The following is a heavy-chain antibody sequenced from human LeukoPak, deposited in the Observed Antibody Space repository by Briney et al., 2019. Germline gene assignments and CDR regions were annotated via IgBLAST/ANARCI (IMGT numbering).Heavy chain of an antibody. V-gene: IGHV3-23*01. Sequence: PGGSLRLSCAASGFTFSSYAMSWVRQAPGKGLEWVSVTSGTGGSTYYADSVKGRFTISRDNSKNTLYLQMNSLRAEDTAVYYCAKDHFPLLLWFGELDYWGQGTLVTVSS. CDR2: TSGTGGST. J-gene: IGHJ4*02. D-gene: IGHD3-10*01. CDR3: AKDHFPLLLWFGELDY. CDR1: GFTFSSYA.